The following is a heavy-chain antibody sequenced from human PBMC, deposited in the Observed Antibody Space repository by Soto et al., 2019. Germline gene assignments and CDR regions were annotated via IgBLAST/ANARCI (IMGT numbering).Heavy chain of an antibody. D-gene: IGHD1-26*01. Sequence: ASVKVSCKASGYTFTGYYMHWVRQAPGQGLEWMGWINPNSGGTNYAQKFQGWVTMTRDMSISTAYMELSRLRSDDTAVYYCARGDEVGATPYYYYYGMDVWGQGTTVTVSS. CDR1: GYTFTGYY. V-gene: IGHV1-2*04. CDR2: INPNSGGT. CDR3: ARGDEVGATPYYYYYGMDV. J-gene: IGHJ6*02.